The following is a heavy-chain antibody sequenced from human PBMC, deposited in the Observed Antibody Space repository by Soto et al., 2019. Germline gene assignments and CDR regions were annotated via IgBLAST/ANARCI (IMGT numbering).Heavy chain of an antibody. D-gene: IGHD2-21*01. CDR2: IYWDDDK. CDR3: THFRGGGNSPLGDY. CDR1: GFSLSTSGVG. Sequence: QITLKESGPTLVKPTQTLTLTCTFSGFSLSTSGVGVGWIRQPPGKALEWLALIYWDDDKRYSPSLKSRFTLTKDTSKISVVLTMTNMDPVHRATYCCTHFRGGGNSPLGDYWSQGMVENVSS. J-gene: IGHJ4*02. V-gene: IGHV2-5*02.